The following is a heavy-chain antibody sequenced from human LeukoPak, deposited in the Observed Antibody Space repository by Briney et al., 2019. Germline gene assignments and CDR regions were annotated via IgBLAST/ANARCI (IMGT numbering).Heavy chain of an antibody. CDR2: INTSGGST. Sequence: ASVKVSCKASGYTFTNYYMHWVRQAPGQGLEWMGIINTSGGSTNYAQKFQGRVTMTRDTSTTTVYMELSSLRSEDTAVYCCATGFYLDTRGLLMHWGQGTLVTVSS. CDR1: GYTFTNYY. D-gene: IGHD2/OR15-2a*01. CDR3: ATGFYLDTRGLLMH. J-gene: IGHJ4*02. V-gene: IGHV1-46*01.